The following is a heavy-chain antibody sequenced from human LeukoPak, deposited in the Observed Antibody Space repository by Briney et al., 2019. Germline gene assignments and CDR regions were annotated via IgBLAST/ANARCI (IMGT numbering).Heavy chain of an antibody. CDR3: ARDMLLRYFDWPNAFDI. Sequence: EASVKVSCKASGGTFSSYAISWVRQAPGQGLEWMGRIIPILGIANYAQKFQGRVTITADKSTSTAYMELSSLRSEDTAVYYCARDMLLRYFDWPNAFDIWGQGTMVTVSS. V-gene: IGHV1-69*04. J-gene: IGHJ3*02. CDR2: IIPILGIA. CDR1: GGTFSSYA. D-gene: IGHD3-9*01.